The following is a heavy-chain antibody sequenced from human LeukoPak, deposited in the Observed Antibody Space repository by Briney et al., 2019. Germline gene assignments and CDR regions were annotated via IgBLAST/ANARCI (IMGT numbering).Heavy chain of an antibody. CDR3: ARDEYYYDSSTGFDY. J-gene: IGHJ4*02. CDR1: GFTFSDYY. Sequence: PGGSLRLSCAASGFTFSDYYMSWIRQAPGKGLEWVSYISSSGCTIYYADSVKGRFTISRDNAKDSLYLQMNSLRAEDTAVYYCARDEYYYDSSTGFDYWGQGTLVTVSS. V-gene: IGHV3-11*04. CDR2: ISSSGCTI. D-gene: IGHD3-22*01.